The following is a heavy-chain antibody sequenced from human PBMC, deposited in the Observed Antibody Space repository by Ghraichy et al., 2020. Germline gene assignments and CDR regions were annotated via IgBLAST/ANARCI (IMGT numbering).Heavy chain of an antibody. CDR3: ARGSGSYRDWYFDL. CDR1: GYTFTSYD. D-gene: IGHD3-10*01. J-gene: IGHJ2*01. Sequence: ASVKVSCKASGYTFTSYDINWVRQATGQGLEWMGWMNPNSGNTGYAQKFQGRVTMTRNTSISTAYMELSSLRSEDTAVYYCARGSGSYRDWYFDLWGRGTLVTVSS. V-gene: IGHV1-8*01. CDR2: MNPNSGNT.